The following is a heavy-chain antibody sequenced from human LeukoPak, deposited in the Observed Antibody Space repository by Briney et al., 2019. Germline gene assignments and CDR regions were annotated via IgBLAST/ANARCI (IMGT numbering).Heavy chain of an antibody. Sequence: ASVKVSCKASGYTFTSYGISWVRQAPGQGLEWMGWISAYNGNTNYAQKLQGRVTMTTDTSTSTAYMELRSLRSDDTAVYYCARGGPVQLWLPGYYYYYMDVWGKGTTVTISS. J-gene: IGHJ6*03. D-gene: IGHD5-18*01. CDR3: ARGGPVQLWLPGYYYYYMDV. CDR2: ISAYNGNT. V-gene: IGHV1-18*01. CDR1: GYTFTSYG.